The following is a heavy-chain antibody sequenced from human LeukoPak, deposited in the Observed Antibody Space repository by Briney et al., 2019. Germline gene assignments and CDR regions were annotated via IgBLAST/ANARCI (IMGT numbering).Heavy chain of an antibody. D-gene: IGHD3-22*01. Sequence: SETLSLTCTVSGGSISSSSYYWSWIRQHPGKGLEWIGYIYYSGSTYYNPSLKSRVTISVDTSKNQFSLKLSSVTAADTAVYYCARGITYYYDSSGYYYGYYFDYWGQGTLVTVSS. CDR1: GGSISSSSYY. CDR2: IYYSGST. V-gene: IGHV4-31*03. CDR3: ARGITYYYDSSGYYYGYYFDY. J-gene: IGHJ4*02.